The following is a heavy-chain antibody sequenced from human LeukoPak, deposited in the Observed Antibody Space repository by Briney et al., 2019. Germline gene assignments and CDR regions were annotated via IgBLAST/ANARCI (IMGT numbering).Heavy chain of an antibody. CDR1: GYTFTGYY. CDR2: INPNSGGT. Sequence: ASVKVSCKASGYTFTGYYMHWVRQAPGQGLEWMGWINPNSGGTNYAQKFQGRVTTTRDTSVSTAYMELSRLRSDDTAVYYCARDLAIAAAGEYWGQGTLVTVSS. V-gene: IGHV1-2*02. CDR3: ARDLAIAAAGEY. J-gene: IGHJ4*02. D-gene: IGHD6-13*01.